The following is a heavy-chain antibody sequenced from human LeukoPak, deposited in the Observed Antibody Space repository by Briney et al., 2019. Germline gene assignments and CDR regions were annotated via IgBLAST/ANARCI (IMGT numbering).Heavy chain of an antibody. Sequence: GGSLRLSCVASGFTVSSNYMSWVRQAPGKGLEWVSVIYSGGSTHYADSVKGRFTISRDNSKNTLYLQMNSLRAEDTPVYYCARDVRIAAAGDDYWGQGTLVTVSS. CDR2: IYSGGST. D-gene: IGHD6-13*01. CDR1: GFTVSSNY. CDR3: ARDVRIAAAGDDY. J-gene: IGHJ4*02. V-gene: IGHV3-66*01.